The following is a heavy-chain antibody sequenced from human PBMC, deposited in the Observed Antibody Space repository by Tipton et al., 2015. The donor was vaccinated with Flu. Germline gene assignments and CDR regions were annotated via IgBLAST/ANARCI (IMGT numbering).Heavy chain of an antibody. Sequence: GLVKPSQTLSLTCAISGDSVSSNIAAWNWIRQSPSGGLEWLGRTYYRSQWYTDYAVSVKSRIIVNPDTSKNQFSLRLSSVTAADTAVYFCARRDYSNYVSDPKNWFDPWGQGTLVTVSS. CDR2: TYYRSQWYT. D-gene: IGHD4-11*01. CDR3: ARRDYSNYVSDPKNWFDP. CDR1: GDSVSSNIAA. J-gene: IGHJ5*02. V-gene: IGHV6-1*01.